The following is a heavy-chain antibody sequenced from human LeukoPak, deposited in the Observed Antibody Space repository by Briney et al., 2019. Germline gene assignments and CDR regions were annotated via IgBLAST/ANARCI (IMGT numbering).Heavy chain of an antibody. CDR2: ISSSSSYI. CDR1: GFTFSSYS. Sequence: GGSLRLSCAASGFTFSSYSMNWVRQAPGKGLEWVSSISSSSSYIYYADSVKGRFTISRDNAKNSLYLQMNSLRAEDTAVYYCARDHNGGLPCYFDYWGQGTLVTVST. V-gene: IGHV3-21*01. J-gene: IGHJ4*02. D-gene: IGHD1-26*01. CDR3: ARDHNGGLPCYFDY.